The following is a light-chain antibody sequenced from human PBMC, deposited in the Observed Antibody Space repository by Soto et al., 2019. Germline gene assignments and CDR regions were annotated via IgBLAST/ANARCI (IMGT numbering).Light chain of an antibody. CDR3: QVWDSSSGLSVV. V-gene: IGLV3-21*04. Sequence: SYELTQPPSVSVAPGKTARISCGGNNIGSKSVHWYQQKPGQAPVVVITYDSDRPSGIPERVSGSNSGNTATLTISRVEAGDEADYYCQVWDSSSGLSVVFGGGTKLTVL. CDR2: YDS. CDR1: NIGSKS. J-gene: IGLJ2*01.